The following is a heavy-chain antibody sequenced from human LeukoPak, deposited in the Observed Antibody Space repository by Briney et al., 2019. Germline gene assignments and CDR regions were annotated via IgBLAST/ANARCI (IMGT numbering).Heavy chain of an antibody. CDR3: TRSSNSEQYYKFYFDY. J-gene: IGHJ4*02. V-gene: IGHV3-48*03. D-gene: IGHD2/OR15-2a*01. Sequence: QTGGSLRLSCAASGFTFSSYEMNWVRQAPGKGLEWVSYISSSGITKYYADSVKGRFTISRDNAKNSLDLQMDSLGGEDTAVYYCTRSSNSEQYYKFYFDYWGQGTLVTVSS. CDR1: GFTFSSYE. CDR2: ISSSGITK.